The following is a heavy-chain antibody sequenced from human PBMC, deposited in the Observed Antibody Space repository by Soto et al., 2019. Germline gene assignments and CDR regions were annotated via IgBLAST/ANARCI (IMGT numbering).Heavy chain of an antibody. V-gene: IGHV3-30*03. CDR2: ISRDGGTK. D-gene: IGHD2-8*02. CDR3: TGEVASGY. J-gene: IGHJ4*02. Sequence: QVQLVESGGGVVQPGRSLRLSCAVSGFTVSTYGMHWVRQAPGKGLEWVAVISRDGGTKYYADSVKGRFTISRDNSRCTLFLEMNSLRGDDMAVYYCTGEVASGYWGQGTLVTVSS. CDR1: GFTVSTYG.